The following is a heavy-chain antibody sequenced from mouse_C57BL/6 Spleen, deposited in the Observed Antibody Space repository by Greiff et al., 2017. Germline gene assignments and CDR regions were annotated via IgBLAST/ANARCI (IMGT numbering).Heavy chain of an antibody. CDR3: ERDRGDYRYYAMDY. Sequence: EVKLMESGGGLVQPGGSLKLSCAASGFTFSSYAMSWVRQTPEKRLEWVATISDGGSYTYYPDNVKGRFTISRDNAKNHLYLQIRHLKYEDTDMYDSERDRGDYRYYAMDYWGQGTSVTVSS. J-gene: IGHJ4*01. V-gene: IGHV5-4*01. CDR2: ISDGGSYT. CDR1: GFTFSSYA. D-gene: IGHD2-4*01.